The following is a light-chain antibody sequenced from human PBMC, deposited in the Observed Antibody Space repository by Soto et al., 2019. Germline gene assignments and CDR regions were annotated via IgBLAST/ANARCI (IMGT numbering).Light chain of an antibody. J-gene: IGLJ2*01. Sequence: QSALAQPPSASGPPGQSVTISSTGTSSDVGGYNYVSWDQQHPGKAPKLLIYEVSKRPSGVPDRFSGSKSGNTDSLTVSGLQAEAEADYYCSSYAGSNNLVFGGGTQRTV. CDR2: EVS. CDR1: SSDVGGYNY. CDR3: SSYAGSNNLV. V-gene: IGLV2-8*01.